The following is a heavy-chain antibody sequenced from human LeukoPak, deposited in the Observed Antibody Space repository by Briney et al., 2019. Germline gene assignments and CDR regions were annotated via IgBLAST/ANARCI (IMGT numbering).Heavy chain of an antibody. CDR2: INPYSGGT. D-gene: IGHD3-10*02. CDR1: GYTFTGYY. J-gene: IGHJ4*02. CDR3: ARDHVVPFDY. Sequence: ASVKVSCKASGYTFTGYYIHWVRQAPGQGLEWMGWINPYSGGTNYAHKFQGRVTMTRDTSISTAYMELSSLRSEDTAVYYCARDHVVPFDYWGQGTLVTVSS. V-gene: IGHV1-2*02.